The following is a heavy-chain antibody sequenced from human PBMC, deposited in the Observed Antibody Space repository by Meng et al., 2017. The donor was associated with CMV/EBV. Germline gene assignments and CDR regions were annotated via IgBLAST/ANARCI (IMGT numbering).Heavy chain of an antibody. J-gene: IGHJ2*01. Sequence: GESLKISCAASGFTVSSHYMSWVRQAPGKGLEWVSVIYSGGSTYYADSVKGRFTISRDNSKNTLYLQMNSLRAEDTAVYYCARDTLYCSSTSCYPRSRYFDLWGRGTLVTVSS. CDR2: IYSGGST. CDR1: GFTVSSHY. D-gene: IGHD2-2*01. V-gene: IGHV3-53*01. CDR3: ARDTLYCSSTSCYPRSRYFDL.